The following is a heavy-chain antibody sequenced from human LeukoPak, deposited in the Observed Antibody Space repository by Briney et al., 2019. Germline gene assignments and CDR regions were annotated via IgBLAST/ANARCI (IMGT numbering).Heavy chain of an antibody. Sequence: GESLKISCKGSGYSINNYWIAWVRQMPGKGLEWMGIIYPADSDIRYSPSFQGQVTISADKSISTAYLQWNSLKASDTAMYYCARHRASSGWYFDYWGQGTLVTVSS. D-gene: IGHD6-19*01. V-gene: IGHV5-51*01. CDR2: IYPADSDI. CDR3: ARHRASSGWYFDY. CDR1: GYSINNYW. J-gene: IGHJ4*02.